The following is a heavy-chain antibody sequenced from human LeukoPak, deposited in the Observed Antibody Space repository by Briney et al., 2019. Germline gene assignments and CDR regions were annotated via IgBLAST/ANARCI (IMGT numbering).Heavy chain of an antibody. CDR1: GFTFSSYA. J-gene: IGHJ1*01. D-gene: IGHD2-15*01. Sequence: GGSLRLSCAASGFTFSSYAMSWVRQAPGKGLEWVSAISGSGGSTYYADSVKGRFTISRDNSKNTLYLQMNSLRAEDTAVYYCTTFSGGSWQHPEYFQHWGQGTLVTVSS. CDR2: ISGSGGST. V-gene: IGHV3-23*01. CDR3: TTFSGGSWQHPEYFQH.